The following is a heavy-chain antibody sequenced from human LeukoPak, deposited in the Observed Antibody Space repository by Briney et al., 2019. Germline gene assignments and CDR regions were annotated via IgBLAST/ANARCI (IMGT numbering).Heavy chain of an antibody. J-gene: IGHJ4*02. Sequence: SQTLSLTCAISGDSASSNSAAWNWIRQSPSRGLEWLGRTYYRSKWYNDYAVSVKSRITINPDTSKNQFSLQLNSMTPEDTAVYYCAREGYCSGGSCYRYWGQGTLVTVSS. D-gene: IGHD2-15*01. CDR2: TYYRSKWYN. CDR1: GDSASSNSAA. CDR3: AREGYCSGGSCYRY. V-gene: IGHV6-1*01.